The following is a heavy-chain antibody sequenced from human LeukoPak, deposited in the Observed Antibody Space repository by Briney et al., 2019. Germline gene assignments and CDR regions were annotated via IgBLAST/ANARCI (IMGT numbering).Heavy chain of an antibody. J-gene: IGHJ4*02. CDR3: ARRGSSWYHPFDY. D-gene: IGHD6-13*01. V-gene: IGHV3-7*01. Sequence: GGSLRLSCAASGFTFSSYWMSWVRQAPGKGLEWVANIRQDGSVQNYVDSVKGRFTISRDNPKNSVYLQMSSLRAEDTAVYYCARRGSSWYHPFDYWGQGTLVTVSS. CDR1: GFTFSSYW. CDR2: IRQDGSVQ.